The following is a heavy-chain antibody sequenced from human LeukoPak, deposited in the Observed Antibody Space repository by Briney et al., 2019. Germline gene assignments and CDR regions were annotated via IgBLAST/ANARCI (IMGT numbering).Heavy chain of an antibody. D-gene: IGHD3-9*01. V-gene: IGHV3-21*01. CDR2: ISSSSSYI. J-gene: IGHJ6*02. Sequence: GGSLRLSCAASGFTFSSYSMKWVRQAPGKGLEWVSSISSSSSYIYYADSVKGRFTISRDNAKNSLYLQMNSLRAEDTAVYYCARDVAYYDILTGYYSYYGMDVWGRGTTVTVSS. CDR1: GFTFSSYS. CDR3: ARDVAYYDILTGYYSYYGMDV.